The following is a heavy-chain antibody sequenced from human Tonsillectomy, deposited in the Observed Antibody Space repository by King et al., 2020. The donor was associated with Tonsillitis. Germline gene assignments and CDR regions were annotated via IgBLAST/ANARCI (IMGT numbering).Heavy chain of an antibody. V-gene: IGHV5-51*03. D-gene: IGHD4-17*01. Sequence: QLVQSGAEVKKPGESLKISCKGSGYSFTNYCIAWVRQMPGKGLEWMGIICPGDSETRYSPSFQGQVTISADKSISTAYLQWNSLEASDTAMYSCARGDYGDYGGAYFDYWGQGTLVTVSS. CDR2: ICPGDSET. J-gene: IGHJ4*02. CDR3: ARGDYGDYGGAYFDY. CDR1: GYSFTNYC.